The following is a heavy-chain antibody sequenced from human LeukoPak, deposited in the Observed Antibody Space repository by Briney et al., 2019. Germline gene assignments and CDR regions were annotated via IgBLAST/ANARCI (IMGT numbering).Heavy chain of an antibody. D-gene: IGHD1-7*01. V-gene: IGHV1-46*01. CDR2: INSSGGGI. CDR3: ARDRGTTERTVYNSLDR. CDR1: GYYFTNYN. Sequence: ASAKMSCKTSGYYFTNYNMHWVRRAPGQEVEWMGMINSSGGGIIYAQKFRGRVTMTRLMSTSTVYMQLTRLKPEHTAVDYCARDRGTTERTVYNSLDRWGQGTLVTDSS. J-gene: IGHJ5*02.